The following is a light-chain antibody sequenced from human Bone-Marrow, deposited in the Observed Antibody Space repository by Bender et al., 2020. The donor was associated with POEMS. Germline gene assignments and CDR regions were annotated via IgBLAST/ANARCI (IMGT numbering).Light chain of an antibody. CDR3: QVWDNDSDHHV. CDR1: TSDIGDYDY. V-gene: IGLV2-14*01. Sequence: QSALTQPASVSGSPGQSITISCTGSTSDIGDYDYVSWYRQLPGKAPQLMIFDVSIRPSGVSSRFSGSNSGNTATLTISRVEAGDEADYYCQVWDNDSDHHVFGTGTKVSVL. J-gene: IGLJ1*01. CDR2: DVS.